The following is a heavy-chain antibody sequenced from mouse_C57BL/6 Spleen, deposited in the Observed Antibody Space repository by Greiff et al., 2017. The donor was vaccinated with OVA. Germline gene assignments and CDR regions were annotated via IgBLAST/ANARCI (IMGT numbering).Heavy chain of an antibody. CDR1: GYAFTNYL. Sequence: VQLVETGAELVRPGTSVKVSCKASGYAFTNYLIEWVKQRPGQGLEWIGVINPGSGGTNYNEKFKGKATLTADKSSSTAYMQLSSLTSEDSAVYFCARGGSGTRFDYWGQGTTLTVSS. V-gene: IGHV1-54*01. J-gene: IGHJ2*01. CDR2: INPGSGGT. CDR3: ARGGSGTRFDY. D-gene: IGHD4-1*01.